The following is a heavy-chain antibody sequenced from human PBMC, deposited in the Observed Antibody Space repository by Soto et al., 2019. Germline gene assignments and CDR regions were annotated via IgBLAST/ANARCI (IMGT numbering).Heavy chain of an antibody. CDR3: AYGKTGTTIAYAFDI. V-gene: IGHV1-69*13. Sequence: SVKVSCKASGGTFSSYAISWVRQAPGQGLEWMGGIIPIFGTANYAQKFQGRVTITADESTSTAYMELSSLRSEDTAVYYCAYGKTGTTIAYAFDIWGQGTMVTVSS. J-gene: IGHJ3*02. D-gene: IGHD1-7*01. CDR1: GGTFSSYA. CDR2: IIPIFGTA.